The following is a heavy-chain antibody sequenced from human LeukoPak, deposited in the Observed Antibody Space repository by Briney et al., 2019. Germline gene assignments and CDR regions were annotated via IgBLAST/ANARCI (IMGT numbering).Heavy chain of an antibody. CDR1: GGSFSGYY. J-gene: IGHJ4*02. D-gene: IGHD3/OR15-3a*01. Sequence: SSETLSLTCAVYGGSFSGYYWSWIRQPPGKGLEWIGEINHSGSANYNPSLKSRVTISVDTSKNQFSLKLGSVTAADTAVYYCARVFGLVPHDYWGQGTLVTVSS. CDR2: INHSGSA. CDR3: ARVFGLVPHDY. V-gene: IGHV4-34*01.